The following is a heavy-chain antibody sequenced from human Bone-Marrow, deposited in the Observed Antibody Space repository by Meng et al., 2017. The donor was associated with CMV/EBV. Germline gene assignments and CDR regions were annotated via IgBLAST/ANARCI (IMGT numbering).Heavy chain of an antibody. V-gene: IGHV1-18*01. CDR2: ISAYNGNT. D-gene: IGHD3-22*01. CDR3: ARVIRNYYDSSGYYLDY. J-gene: IGHJ4*02. Sequence: YTVTSYGISWVRQAPGQGLEWMGWISAYNGNTNYAQKLQGKVTMTTDTSTSTAYMELRSLRSDDTAVYYCARVIRNYYDSSGYYLDYWGQGTLVTVSS. CDR1: YTVTSYG.